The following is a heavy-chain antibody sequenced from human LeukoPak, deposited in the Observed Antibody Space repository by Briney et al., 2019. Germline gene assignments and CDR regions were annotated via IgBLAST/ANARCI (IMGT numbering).Heavy chain of an antibody. CDR2: ISSSSSYI. D-gene: IGHD1-26*01. Sequence: GGSLRLSCAASGFTFSSYSMNWVRQAPGKGLEWVSSISSSSSYIYYADSVKGRFTISRDNAKNSLYLQMNSLRAEDTAVYYCVREPPIGWELPGAVGAFDIWGQGTMVTVSS. J-gene: IGHJ3*02. V-gene: IGHV3-21*01. CDR1: GFTFSSYS. CDR3: VREPPIGWELPGAVGAFDI.